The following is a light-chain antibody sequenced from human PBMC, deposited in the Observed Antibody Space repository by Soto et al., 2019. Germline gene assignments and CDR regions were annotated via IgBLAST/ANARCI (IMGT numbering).Light chain of an antibody. Sequence: QSVLTQPPSASGSPGQSVTISCTGTSSDVGGFNYVSWYQQHPGKAPKLMIYEVSKRPSGVPDRFSGSKYGITASLTVSGLQPEDEADYYCSSYAGSNNLGVFGGGTKLTVL. CDR2: EVS. CDR1: SSDVGGFNY. V-gene: IGLV2-8*01. J-gene: IGLJ3*02. CDR3: SSYAGSNNLGV.